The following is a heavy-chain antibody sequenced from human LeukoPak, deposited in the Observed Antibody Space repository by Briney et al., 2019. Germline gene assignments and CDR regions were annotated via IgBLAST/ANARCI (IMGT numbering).Heavy chain of an antibody. CDR2: IYYSGST. D-gene: IGHD4-17*01. J-gene: IGHJ4*02. V-gene: IGHV4-39*07. Sequence: SETLSLTCTVSGGSISGSSYYWGWIRQPPGKGLEWIGSIYYSGSTYYNPSLKSRVTISVDTSKNQFSLKLSSVTAADTAVYYCARGGDYGDYDFWVDYWGQGTLVTVSS. CDR1: GGSISGSSYY. CDR3: ARGGDYGDYDFWVDY.